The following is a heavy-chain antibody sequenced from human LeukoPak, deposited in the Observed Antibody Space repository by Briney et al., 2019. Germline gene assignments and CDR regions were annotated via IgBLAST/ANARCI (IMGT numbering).Heavy chain of an antibody. J-gene: IGHJ4*02. Sequence: GASVKVSCKASGYTFTSYGISWVRQAPGQGLEWMGWISAYNGNTNYAQKLQGRVTMTTDTSTSTAYMELRSLRSDDTAVYYCARVDCSSTSCYTTTDYWGQGTLVTVPS. CDR2: ISAYNGNT. D-gene: IGHD2-2*02. CDR1: GYTFTSYG. CDR3: ARVDCSSTSCYTTTDY. V-gene: IGHV1-18*01.